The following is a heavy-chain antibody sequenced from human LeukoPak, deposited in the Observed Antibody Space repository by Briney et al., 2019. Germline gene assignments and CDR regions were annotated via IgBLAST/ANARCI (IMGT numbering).Heavy chain of an antibody. J-gene: IGHJ4*02. D-gene: IGHD2-2*02. CDR2: IYTSGST. CDR3: AADLGTSCYNY. CDR1: GGSISSSSYY. V-gene: IGHV4-61*02. Sequence: SETLSLTCTVSGGSISSSSYYWSWIRQPAGKGLEWIGRIYTSGSTNYNPSLKSRVTMSVDTSKNQFSLKLSSVTAADTAVYYCAADLGTSCYNYWGQGTLVTVSS.